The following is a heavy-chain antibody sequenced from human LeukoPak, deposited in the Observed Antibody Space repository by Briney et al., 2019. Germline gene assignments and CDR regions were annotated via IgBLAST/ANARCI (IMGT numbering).Heavy chain of an antibody. CDR2: FLSDGSKE. CDR3: VRDDDRPDNGLDY. V-gene: IGHV3-33*01. J-gene: IGHJ4*02. D-gene: IGHD3-22*01. CDR1: GFTFSGYG. Sequence: GGSPRLSCAASGFTFSGYGMHWVRQAPGTGREWGAVFLSDGSKEFYTSSVKGQFTISRHNSKNTLYLQMNSLRAEATAVYYCVRDDDRPDNGLDYWGQGTLVTVSS.